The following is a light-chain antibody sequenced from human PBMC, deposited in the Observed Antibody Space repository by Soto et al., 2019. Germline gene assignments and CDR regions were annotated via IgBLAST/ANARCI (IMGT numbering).Light chain of an antibody. CDR1: RSDVGGYNL. J-gene: IGLJ3*02. V-gene: IGLV2-14*02. Sequence: QSALTQPASVSGSPGQSITISCTGSRSDVGGYNLVSWYQQHPGKAPKLMIYAVTRRPSGVSNRFSGSKSGDTASLTISGLQSEDEGDYYCSAYTARSTLVFGGGTKVTVL. CDR3: SAYTARSTLV. CDR2: AVT.